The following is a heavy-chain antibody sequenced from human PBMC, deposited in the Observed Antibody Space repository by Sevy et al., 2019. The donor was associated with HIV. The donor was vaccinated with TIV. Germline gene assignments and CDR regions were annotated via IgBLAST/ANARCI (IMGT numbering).Heavy chain of an antibody. V-gene: IGHV3-30-3*01. J-gene: IGHJ6*02. Sequence: GGSLRLSCAASGFAFSNYYAMHWVRQAPGKGLEWVALISYDGSGKYYADSVKGRFTSSRDNFKDNLYLQMNSLTTEDTAVYYCARPRANYVDHYFFYAMDVWGQGTTVTVSS. CDR3: ARPRANYVDHYFFYAMDV. CDR2: ISYDGSGK. D-gene: IGHD4-17*01. CDR1: GFAFSNYYA.